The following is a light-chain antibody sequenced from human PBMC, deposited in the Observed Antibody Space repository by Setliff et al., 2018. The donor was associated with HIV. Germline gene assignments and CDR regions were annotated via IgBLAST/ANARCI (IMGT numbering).Light chain of an antibody. CDR2: DVS. J-gene: IGLJ1*01. V-gene: IGLV2-14*01. CDR3: SSYTSSSTYV. Sequence: QSVLTQPASVSGSPGQSITISCTGTSSDVGGYRYVSWYQQHPGKAPKLMIYDVSKRPSGVSNRFSGPKSGNTASPTISGLQAEDEADFYCSSYTSSSTYVFGTGTKVTVL. CDR1: SSDVGGYRY.